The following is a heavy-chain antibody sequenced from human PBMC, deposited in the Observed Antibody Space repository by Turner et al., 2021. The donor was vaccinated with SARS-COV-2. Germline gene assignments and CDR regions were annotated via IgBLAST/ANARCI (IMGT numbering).Heavy chain of an antibody. J-gene: IGHJ4*02. V-gene: IGHV3-30*04. CDR3: ARERRGYYAEY. D-gene: IGHD3-3*01. CDR1: GFSFSNYA. CDR2: ISYDGRNK. Sequence: QVQLVESGGGLVKPGGSLRLAFAASGFSFSNYAMHWVRQAPGKGLEWVAIISYDGRNKYYADSVKGRFTISRDDSKSTLYLQMNSLRPEDTAIYYCARERRGYYAEYWGQGTLVTVSS.